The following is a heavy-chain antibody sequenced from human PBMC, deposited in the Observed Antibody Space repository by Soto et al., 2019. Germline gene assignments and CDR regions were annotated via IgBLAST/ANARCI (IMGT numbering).Heavy chain of an antibody. Sequence: EAQLVESGGGLVQPGGSLRLSCSASGFNFNQYWMSWVRQAPGKGLEWVANVKQDGGEKNYVDSVRGRFTNSRDNTKNSLYLQMDSLRVEDTALYYCASGGGWSFDHWGQGTLVTVSS. CDR3: ASGGGWSFDH. D-gene: IGHD6-19*01. V-gene: IGHV3-7*01. J-gene: IGHJ4*02. CDR2: VKQDGGEK. CDR1: GFNFNQYW.